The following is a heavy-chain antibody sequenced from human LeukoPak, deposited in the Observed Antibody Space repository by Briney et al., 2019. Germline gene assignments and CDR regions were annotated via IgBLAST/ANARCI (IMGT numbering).Heavy chain of an antibody. J-gene: IGHJ4*02. D-gene: IGHD2-2*01. V-gene: IGHV4-39*07. CDR2: INHSGST. Sequence: SETLSLTCTVSGGSISSSSYYWGWIPQPPGKGLEWIGEINHSGSTNYNPSLKSRVTISVDTSKNQFSLKLSSVTAADTAVYYCARETRVPAAISPRTYYFDYWGQGTLVTVSS. CDR3: ARETRVPAAISPRTYYFDY. CDR1: GGSISSSSYY.